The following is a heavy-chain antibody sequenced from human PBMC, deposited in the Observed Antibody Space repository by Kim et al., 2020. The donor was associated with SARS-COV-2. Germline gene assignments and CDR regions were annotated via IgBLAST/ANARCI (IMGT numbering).Heavy chain of an antibody. V-gene: IGHV1-69*13. CDR3: ARDLGIYSSSSRSSFDY. CDR1: GGTFSSYA. J-gene: IGHJ4*02. Sequence: SVKVSCKASGGTFSSYAISWVRQAPGQGLEWMGGIIPIFGTANYAQKFQGRVTITADESTSTAYMELSSLRSEDTAVYYCARDLGIYSSSSRSSFDYWGQGTLVTVSS. CDR2: IIPIFGTA. D-gene: IGHD6-6*01.